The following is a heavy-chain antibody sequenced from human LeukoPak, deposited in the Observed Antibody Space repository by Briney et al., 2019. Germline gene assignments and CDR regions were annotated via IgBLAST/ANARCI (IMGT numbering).Heavy chain of an antibody. V-gene: IGHV3-30*03. J-gene: IGHJ4*02. D-gene: IGHD3-22*01. CDR1: GFIFSSYW. CDR2: ISYDGSNK. Sequence: PGGSLRLSCEASGFIFSSYWMGWVRQVPGKGLEWVADISYDGSNKYYADSVKGRFTISRDNSKNTLYQQMNSLRAEDTAVYYCARDQWDDSSGYYGYWGQGTLVTVSS. CDR3: ARDQWDDSSGYYGY.